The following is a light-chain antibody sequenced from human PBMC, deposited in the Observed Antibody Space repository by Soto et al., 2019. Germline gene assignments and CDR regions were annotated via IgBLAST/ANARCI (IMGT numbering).Light chain of an antibody. CDR2: DVN. CDR3: SSYTSTYSLA. Sequence: QSALTQPASVSGSPGQSITISCTGTIDDVGAYNYVSWYQQRPGSAPQLIMYDVNNRPSGASHRFSGSKSGHTAYLTISGLQSDDEANYHCSSYTSTYSLAFGTGTKLTVL. J-gene: IGLJ1*01. V-gene: IGLV2-14*03. CDR1: IDDVGAYNY.